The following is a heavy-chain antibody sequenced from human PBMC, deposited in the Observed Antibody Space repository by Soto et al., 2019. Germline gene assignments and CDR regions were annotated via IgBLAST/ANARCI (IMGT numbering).Heavy chain of an antibody. CDR1: GYTFTHYA. CDR2: INTGNGDT. D-gene: IGHD5-18*01. Sequence: QVQLVQSGAEVKQPGASVKVSCKSSGYTFTHYAMHGVRQAPRQGLEWLGWINTGNGDTGFSQKFQGRVSITMDTAASTTYVELSSLISEDTAVYYCARQGDSRILRDAFDIWGQGTLVTVAS. J-gene: IGHJ3*02. V-gene: IGHV1-3*04. CDR3: ARQGDSRILRDAFDI.